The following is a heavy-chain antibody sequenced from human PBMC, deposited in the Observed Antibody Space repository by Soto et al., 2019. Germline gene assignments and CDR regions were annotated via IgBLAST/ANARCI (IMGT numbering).Heavy chain of an antibody. CDR2: LSGSGSST. Sequence: GGSLRLSCAASGFTFGRYAMTWVRQAPGKGLEWVSSLSGSGSSTYYADSVKGRFTISRDNSKNTLYLQMNSLRAEDSAVYYCAKARRGYSYGLEVDYWGQGTLVTVSS. J-gene: IGHJ4*02. CDR1: GFTFGRYA. CDR3: AKARRGYSYGLEVDY. D-gene: IGHD5-18*01. V-gene: IGHV3-23*01.